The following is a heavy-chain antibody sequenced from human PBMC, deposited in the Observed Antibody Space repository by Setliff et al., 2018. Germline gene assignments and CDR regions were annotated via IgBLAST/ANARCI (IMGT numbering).Heavy chain of an antibody. Sequence: GGSLRLSCAASGFTFNNFAMHWVRQAPGKGLEWVAVIWYDGSTKYYADSVKGRFTISRDNSKNTLYLQMDSLRAEDTAVYYCARNWVTAQHYYYGMDVWGQGTTVTVSS. CDR2: IWYDGSTK. V-gene: IGHV3-33*01. CDR3: ARNWVTAQHYYYGMDV. J-gene: IGHJ6*02. D-gene: IGHD2-21*02. CDR1: GFTFNNFA.